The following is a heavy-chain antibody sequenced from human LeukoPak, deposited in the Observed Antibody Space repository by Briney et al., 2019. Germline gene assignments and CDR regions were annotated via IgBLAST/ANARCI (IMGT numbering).Heavy chain of an antibody. D-gene: IGHD6-19*01. CDR3: ARGHGSGWYAIYPH. CDR2: INHSGST. Sequence: PSETLSLTCAVYGGSFSGYYWSWICQPPGKGLELIGEINHSGSTNYNPSLKSRVTISVDTSKNQFSLKLSSVTAADTAVYYCARGHGSGWYAIYPHWGQGTLVTVSP. V-gene: IGHV4-34*01. CDR1: GGSFSGYY. J-gene: IGHJ4*02.